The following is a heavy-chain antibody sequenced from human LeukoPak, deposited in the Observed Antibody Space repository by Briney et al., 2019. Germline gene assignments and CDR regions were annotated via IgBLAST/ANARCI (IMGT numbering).Heavy chain of an antibody. CDR1: GYTFSDYD. CDR2: MNPTSGDT. Sequence: ASVKVSCKASGYTFSDYDVNWVRQAPGQGLEWMGWMNPTSGDTGYAQKFQGRVTMNRSMSRNTAYMELSRLRSEDTAVYFCARAVMKAFYYYYMDVWGKGTTIIISS. CDR3: ARAVMKAFYYYYMDV. J-gene: IGHJ6*03. D-gene: IGHD2-21*01. V-gene: IGHV1-8*01.